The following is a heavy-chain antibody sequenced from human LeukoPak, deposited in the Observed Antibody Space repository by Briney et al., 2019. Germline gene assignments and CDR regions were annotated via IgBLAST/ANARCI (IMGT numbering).Heavy chain of an antibody. CDR3: AELGITMIGGV. V-gene: IGHV3-7*01. Sequence: GGSLRLSCAASGFTFSNYWMSWVRQAPGKRPEWVANIKQDGGEIYYVDSVKGRFTISRDNAKNSLYLQMNSLRAEDTAVYYCAELGITMIGGVWGKGTTVTISS. CDR1: GFTFSNYW. CDR2: IKQDGGEI. J-gene: IGHJ6*04. D-gene: IGHD3-10*02.